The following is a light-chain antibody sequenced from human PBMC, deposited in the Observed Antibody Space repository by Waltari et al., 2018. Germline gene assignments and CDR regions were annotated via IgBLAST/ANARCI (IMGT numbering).Light chain of an antibody. V-gene: IGKV4-1*01. CDR1: QSVYYTSTIKHY. Sequence: DIVMTQSPDSLALSLGERATIPCKSSQSVYYTSTIKHYLAWYQQKVGQPPKLLIYWASSRESGVPDRFSGSVSGTDFTLSISSLQAEDVAVYYCQQYYTAPYSFGQGTKLEIK. CDR2: WAS. J-gene: IGKJ2*03. CDR3: QQYYTAPYS.